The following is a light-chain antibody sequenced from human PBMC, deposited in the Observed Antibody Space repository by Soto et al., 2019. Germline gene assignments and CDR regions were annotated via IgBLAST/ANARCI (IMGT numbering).Light chain of an antibody. V-gene: IGKV3-20*01. CDR1: QTINNNY. CDR3: QPDGDSQT. J-gene: IGKJ1*01. CDR2: GAS. Sequence: ELVLMQSPGTLSLSPGERATLSCRASQTINNNYLAWYQQKPGQAPRLLIYGASNRATGIPDRFSGSGSGTDFTLTISRLEPDDFALYYCQPDGDSQTFGQGTKVEI.